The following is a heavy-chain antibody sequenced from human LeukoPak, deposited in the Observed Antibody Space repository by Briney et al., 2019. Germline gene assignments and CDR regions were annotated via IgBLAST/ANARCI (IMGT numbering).Heavy chain of an antibody. CDR2: VSSDGTT. J-gene: IGHJ4*02. CDR3: ARLDCTGDGCYNH. Sequence: PSETLSLTCSVSGDSVTSYYWSWIRQPPGKGLEWIGYVSSDGTTNYTPSLRSGVIMSVDTAKNHISLSLTSLTAADTAIYYCARLDCTGDGCYNHWGQGTLVTVSS. D-gene: IGHD2-8*02. V-gene: IGHV4-59*08. CDR1: GDSVTSYY.